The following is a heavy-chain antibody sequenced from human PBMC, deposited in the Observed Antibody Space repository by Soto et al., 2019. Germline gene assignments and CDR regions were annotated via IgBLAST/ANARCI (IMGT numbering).Heavy chain of an antibody. D-gene: IGHD5-12*01. J-gene: IGHJ4*02. CDR3: ARAYGGYVLGAPDY. Sequence: PGGSLRLSCAASGFTFSSYAMHWVRQAPGKGLEWVAVISYDGSNKYYADSVKGRFTISRDNSKNTLYLQMNSLRAEDTAVYYCARAYGGYVLGAPDYWGQGTLVTVSS. CDR2: ISYDGSNK. CDR1: GFTFSSYA. V-gene: IGHV3-30-3*01.